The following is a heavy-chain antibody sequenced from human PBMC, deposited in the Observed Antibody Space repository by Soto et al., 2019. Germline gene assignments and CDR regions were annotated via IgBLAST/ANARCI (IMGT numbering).Heavy chain of an antibody. V-gene: IGHV3-30-3*01. D-gene: IGHD1-26*01. J-gene: IGHJ4*02. CDR1: GFTFSSYA. Sequence: GGSLRLSCAASGFTFSSYAMHWVRQAPGKGLEWVAVISYDGSNKYYADSVKGRFTISRDNSKNTLYLQMNSLRAEDTAVYYCARGPSLLVGAIDYWGQGTLVTVSS. CDR3: ARGPSLLVGAIDY. CDR2: ISYDGSNK.